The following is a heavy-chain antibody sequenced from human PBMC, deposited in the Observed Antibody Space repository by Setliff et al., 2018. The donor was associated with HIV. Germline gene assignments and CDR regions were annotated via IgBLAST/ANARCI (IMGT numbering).Heavy chain of an antibody. Sequence: PSETLSLTCSVSGGSIDNNKYYWTWIRQPPGKGLEWIGSIYYSGSTNYNPSLKSRVTISVDTSKNQLSLKLSSVTAADTAVYYCARHWRGSGWSNWFDPWGQGTLVTVS. D-gene: IGHD6-19*01. CDR3: ARHWRGSGWSNWFDP. J-gene: IGHJ5*02. CDR1: GGSIDNNKYY. CDR2: IYYSGST. V-gene: IGHV4-39*01.